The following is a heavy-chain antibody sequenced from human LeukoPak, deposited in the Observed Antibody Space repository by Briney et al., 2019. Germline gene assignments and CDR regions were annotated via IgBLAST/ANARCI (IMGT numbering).Heavy chain of an antibody. CDR1: GFTFSSYW. J-gene: IGHJ4*02. CDR2: IKQDGSEK. CDR3: ASYGVVRGVIAPFDY. D-gene: IGHD3-10*01. V-gene: IGHV3-7*01. Sequence: GGSLRLSCAASGFTFSSYWMSGVRQAPGKGLEGVANIKQDGSEKYYVDSVKGRFTISRDNANNSLYLQMNSLRAEDTAVYYCASYGVVRGVIAPFDYWGQGTLVTVSS.